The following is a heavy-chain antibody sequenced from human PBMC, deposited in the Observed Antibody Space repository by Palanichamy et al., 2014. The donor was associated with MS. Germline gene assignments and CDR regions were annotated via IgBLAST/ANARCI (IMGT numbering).Heavy chain of an antibody. CDR3: VRRWSGTYPFDN. D-gene: IGHD1-26*01. CDR2: IDFRGNT. CDR1: GGSLRSSSDH. Sequence: QLQLQESGPSLVKPSATLSLSCPVSGGSLRSSSDHWGWIRQSPGKGLEWLATIDFRGNTYYNPSFQRRLTISSDASRKQFSLSVNSVTAEDTAIYYCVRRWSGTYPFDNWGPGTLVTVSS. V-gene: IGHV4-39*01. J-gene: IGHJ4*02.